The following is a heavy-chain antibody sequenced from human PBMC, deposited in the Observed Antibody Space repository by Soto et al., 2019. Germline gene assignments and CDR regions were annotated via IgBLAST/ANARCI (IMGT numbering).Heavy chain of an antibody. CDR3: ARETHGYDMGYFDL. CDR1: GFTFSSYG. CDR2: IWYDGSNK. V-gene: IGHV3-33*01. D-gene: IGHD5-12*01. J-gene: IGHJ2*01. Sequence: QVQLVESGGGVVQPGRSLRLSCAASGFTFSSYGMHWVRQAPGKGLEWVAVIWYDGSNKYYADSVKGRFTISRDNSKNTLYLQMNSLRAEDTAVYYCARETHGYDMGYFDLWGRGTLVTVSS.